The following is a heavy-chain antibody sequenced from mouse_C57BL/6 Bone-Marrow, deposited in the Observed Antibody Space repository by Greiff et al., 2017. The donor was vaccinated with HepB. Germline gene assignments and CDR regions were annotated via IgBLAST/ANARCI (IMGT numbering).Heavy chain of an antibody. CDR3: ARSSLYYYYGSSRYWYFDV. CDR2: INPSNGGT. V-gene: IGHV1-53*01. Sequence: QVQLKQPGTELVKPGASVKLSCKASGYTFTSYWMHWVKQRPGQGLEWIGNINPSNGGTNYNEKFKSKATLTVDKSSSTAYMQLSSLTSEDSAVYYWARSSLYYYYGSSRYWYFDVWGTGTTVTVSS. J-gene: IGHJ1*03. CDR1: GYTFTSYW. D-gene: IGHD1-1*01.